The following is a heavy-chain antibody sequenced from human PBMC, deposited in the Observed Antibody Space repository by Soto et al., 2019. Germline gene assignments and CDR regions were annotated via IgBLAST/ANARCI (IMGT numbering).Heavy chain of an antibody. CDR2: IYYSGST. CDR1: GGSISSGDYY. J-gene: IGHJ6*02. Sequence: QVQLQESGPGLVKPSQTLSLTCTVSGGSISSGDYYWSWIRQPPGKGLEWIGYIYYSGSTYYNPSLQSRVTISAATSNNQLSPKLSSVTAADTAVYYCARDAIGPGGVWGQGTTVTVSS. CDR3: ARDAIGPGGV. V-gene: IGHV4-30-4*01. D-gene: IGHD3-10*01.